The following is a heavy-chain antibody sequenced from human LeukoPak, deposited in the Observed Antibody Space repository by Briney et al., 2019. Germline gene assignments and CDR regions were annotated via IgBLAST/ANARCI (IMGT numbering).Heavy chain of an antibody. V-gene: IGHV3-21*01. J-gene: IGHJ4*02. D-gene: IGHD3-22*01. CDR3: ARDSTARNIGFYYYDSSGSFDY. CDR1: GFTFTNAW. Sequence: GGSLRLSCAASGFTFTNAWMYWVRQAPGKGLEWVSSISSSSSYIYYADSVKGRFTISRDNAKNSLYLQMNSLRAEDTAVYYCARDSTARNIGFYYYDSSGSFDYWGQGTLVTVSS. CDR2: ISSSSSYI.